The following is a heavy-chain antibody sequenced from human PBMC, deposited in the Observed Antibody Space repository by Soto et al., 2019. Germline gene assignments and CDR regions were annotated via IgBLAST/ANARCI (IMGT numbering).Heavy chain of an antibody. CDR1: GFTFSTFW. CDR2: INSDGSST. CDR3: ASDFEY. V-gene: IGHV3-74*01. J-gene: IGHJ4*02. Sequence: EVQLVESGGGLVQPGGSLRLSCEASGFTFSTFWMHWVRQAPGKGLVWVSRINSDGSSTNYADSVKGRVTISRDNAKNTLYLQPNSLIPEDTAVYYCASDFEYWGQVTLVTVSS.